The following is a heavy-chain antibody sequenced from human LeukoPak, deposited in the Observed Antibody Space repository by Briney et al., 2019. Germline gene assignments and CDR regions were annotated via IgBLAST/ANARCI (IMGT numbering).Heavy chain of an antibody. J-gene: IGHJ3*02. V-gene: IGHV3-73*01. Sequence: TGGSLRLSCAASGFTFSGSDIHWVRQASGKGLEWVGHTRSKTNNYATADAASVKGRFTFSRDDSKNTAYIQMNSLKTEDTAVYYCTRHNYDRSGYGAFDIWGQGTMVTVSS. CDR3: TRHNYDRSGYGAFDI. D-gene: IGHD3-22*01. CDR2: TRSKTNNYAT. CDR1: GFTFSGSD.